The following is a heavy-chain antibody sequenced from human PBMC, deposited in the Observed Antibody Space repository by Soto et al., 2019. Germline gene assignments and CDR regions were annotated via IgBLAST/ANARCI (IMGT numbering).Heavy chain of an antibody. Sequence: GGSLRLSCAASGFTFSSYGMHWVRQAPGKGLEWVAVISYDGSNKYYADSVKGRFTISRDNSKNTLYLQMNSLRAEDTAVYYCAKSGRPGGGKSYAFHIWGPAPIVT. CDR2: ISYDGSNK. V-gene: IGHV3-30*18. D-gene: IGHD2-15*01. J-gene: IGHJ3*02. CDR1: GFTFSSYG. CDR3: AKSGRPGGGKSYAFHI.